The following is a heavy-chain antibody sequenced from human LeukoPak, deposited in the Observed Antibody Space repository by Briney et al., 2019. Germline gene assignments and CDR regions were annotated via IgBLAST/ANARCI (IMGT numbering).Heavy chain of an antibody. J-gene: IGHJ4*02. D-gene: IGHD5-12*01. V-gene: IGHV3-74*01. CDR2: INSDGSST. CDR1: GFTFGSYW. CDR3: ARGAHIVATIYYFDY. Sequence: GGSLRLSCAASGFTFGSYWMHWVRQAPGKGLVWVSRINSDGSSTSYADSVKGRFTISRGNAKNTLYLQMNSLRAEDTAVYYCARGAHIVATIYYFDYWGQGTLVTVSS.